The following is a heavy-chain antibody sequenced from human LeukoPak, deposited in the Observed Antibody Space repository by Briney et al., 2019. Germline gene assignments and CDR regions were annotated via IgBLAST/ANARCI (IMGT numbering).Heavy chain of an antibody. CDR2: IIPIFGTA. CDR1: GGTFISCA. J-gene: IGHJ2*01. Sequence: SVKVSCKASGGTFISCAISWVGQAPGQGLEWMGGIIPIFGTANYAQKFQGRVTINADKSTSTAYMELSSLRSEDTAVYYCARVDTAMVTPGGWYFDLWGRGTLVTVSS. V-gene: IGHV1-69*06. D-gene: IGHD5-18*01. CDR3: ARVDTAMVTPGGWYFDL.